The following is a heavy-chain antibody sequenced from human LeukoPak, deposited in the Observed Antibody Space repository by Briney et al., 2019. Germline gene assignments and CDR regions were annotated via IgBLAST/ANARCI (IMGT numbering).Heavy chain of an antibody. CDR2: ITWNSGRI. V-gene: IGHV3-9*01. Sequence: QSGGSLRLSCAASGFTFDDYAMHWVRRAPGKGLEWVSGITWNSGRIVYADSVKGRFTISRDNAKNSLYLQINSLRAEDTALYYCAKDGYYDSTGYIDYWGQGTVVTASS. CDR3: AKDGYYDSTGYIDY. CDR1: GFTFDDYA. D-gene: IGHD3-22*01. J-gene: IGHJ4*02.